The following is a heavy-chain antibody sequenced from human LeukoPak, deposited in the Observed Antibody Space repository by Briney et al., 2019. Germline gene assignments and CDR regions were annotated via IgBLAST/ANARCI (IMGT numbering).Heavy chain of an antibody. CDR3: ARLKYYYDSSGYRAEYFQH. CDR2: IYYSGST. D-gene: IGHD3-22*01. V-gene: IGHV4-59*01. Sequence: SETLSLTCTVSGGSISSYYWSWIRRPPGKGLEWIGYIYYSGSTNYNPSLKSRVTISVDTSKNQFSLKLSSVTAADTAVYYCARLKYYYDSSGYRAEYFQHWGQGTLVTVSS. CDR1: GGSISSYY. J-gene: IGHJ1*01.